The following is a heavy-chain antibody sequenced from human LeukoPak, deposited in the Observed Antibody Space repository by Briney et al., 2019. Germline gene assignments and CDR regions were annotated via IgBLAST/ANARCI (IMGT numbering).Heavy chain of an antibody. CDR1: AFTFSDHA. Sequence: PGGSQRLSCGTSAFTFSDHAVHWPRQAPGEALERVGRTRSKPYRYTTQYAAAVKGKFTISRDDAQNSLHLQRNSLKPEGTAADYCVGSVTASTAGAIWGQGTMVTVSS. CDR3: VGSVTASTAGAI. V-gene: IGHV3-72*01. D-gene: IGHD2-21*02. CDR2: TRSKPYRYTT. J-gene: IGHJ3*02.